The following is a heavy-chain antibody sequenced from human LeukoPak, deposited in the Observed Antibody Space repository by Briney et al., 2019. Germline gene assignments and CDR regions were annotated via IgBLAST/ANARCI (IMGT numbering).Heavy chain of an antibody. J-gene: IGHJ3*02. CDR2: IYHSGST. CDR1: GGSISSSGYY. V-gene: IGHV4-30-2*01. CDR3: ARGWVVTATHGFDI. D-gene: IGHD2-21*02. Sequence: SETLSLTCTVSGGSISSSGYYWSWIRQPPGRGLEWIGYIYHSGSTYYNPSLKSRVTISVDRSKNQFSLKLSSVTAADTAVYYCARGWVVTATHGFDIWGRGTMVTVSS.